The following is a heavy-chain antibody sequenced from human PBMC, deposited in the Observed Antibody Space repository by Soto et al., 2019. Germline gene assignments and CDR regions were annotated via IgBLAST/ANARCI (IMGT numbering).Heavy chain of an antibody. Sequence: GGSLRLSCAASGFTFSSYGMHWVHQAPGKGLEWVAVISYDGSNKYYADSVKGRFTISRDNSKNTLYLQMNSLRAEDTAVYYCAKDSTVVVTAIGSWYFDLWGRGTLVTVSS. V-gene: IGHV3-30*18. J-gene: IGHJ2*01. CDR3: AKDSTVVVTAIGSWYFDL. CDR2: ISYDGSNK. CDR1: GFTFSSYG. D-gene: IGHD2-21*02.